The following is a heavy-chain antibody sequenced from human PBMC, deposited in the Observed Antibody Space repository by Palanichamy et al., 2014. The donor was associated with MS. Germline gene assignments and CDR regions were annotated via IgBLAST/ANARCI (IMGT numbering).Heavy chain of an antibody. CDR1: GFTFSSYA. J-gene: IGHJ3*02. CDR3: AKDIVVVPATGDAFDI. V-gene: IGHV3-23*01. CDR2: ISGYGGST. Sequence: EVQLLESGGGVVQPGGSLRLSCAASGFTFSSYAMSWVRQAPGKGLEWVSAISGYGGSTYYADSVKGRFTISRDNSKNTLYLQMNSLRAEDTAVYYCAKDIVVVPATGDAFDIWGQGTMATVSS. D-gene: IGHD2-2*01.